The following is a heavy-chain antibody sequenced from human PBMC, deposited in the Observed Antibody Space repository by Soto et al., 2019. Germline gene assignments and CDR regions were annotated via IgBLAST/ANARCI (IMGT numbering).Heavy chain of an antibody. J-gene: IGHJ4*02. V-gene: IGHV4-59*01. Sequence: LSLTCTVSGGSISSNYWTWIRQPPGKGLEWIGYDYNSGSTNYNPSLKSRVTISEDTSKSQFSLKVNSMTAADTAVYYCARYRREAVAGYTLDNWGQGILVTVSS. CDR1: GGSISSNY. CDR3: ARYRREAVAGYTLDN. D-gene: IGHD6-13*01. CDR2: DYNSGST.